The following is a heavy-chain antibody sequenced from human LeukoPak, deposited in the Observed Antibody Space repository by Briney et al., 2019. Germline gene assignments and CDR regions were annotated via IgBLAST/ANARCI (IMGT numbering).Heavy chain of an antibody. CDR1: GFSLTTYI. CDR3: ARGCGFGCLQIDH. D-gene: IGHD3-16*01. Sequence: GGSLRLSCAPSGFSLTTYITQWVRQDPGKGLEWVALISYDGINSHYADSVKGRFTVSRDTLKNTMYLQMNSLRPEDTAVYYCARGCGFGCLQIDHWGQGTLVTVSS. V-gene: IGHV3-30*04. J-gene: IGHJ4*02. CDR2: ISYDGINS.